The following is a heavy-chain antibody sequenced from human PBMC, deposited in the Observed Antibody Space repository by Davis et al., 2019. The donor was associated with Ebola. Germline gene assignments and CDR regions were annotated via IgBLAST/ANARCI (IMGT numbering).Heavy chain of an antibody. CDR2: VSHSERER. D-gene: IGHD3-3*01. V-gene: IGHV3-30*04. Sequence: GESLKISCVDSGLTFRNYAMHWVRQAPGKGLEWVAVVSHSERERFYADSVKGRFTISRDNSENTLYLQMSSLTVDDTAVYYCVRAVFHEVLDYWGQGTLVTVSS. CDR1: GLTFRNYA. CDR3: VRAVFHEVLDY. J-gene: IGHJ4*02.